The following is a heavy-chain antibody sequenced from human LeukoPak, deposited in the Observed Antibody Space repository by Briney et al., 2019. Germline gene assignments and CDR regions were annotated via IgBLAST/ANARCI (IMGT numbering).Heavy chain of an antibody. D-gene: IGHD6-13*01. Sequence: SETLSLTCTVSGGSISSSSYYWSWIRQPAGKGLEWIGRIYTSGSTNYNPSPKSRVTVSVDTSKNQFSLKLSSVTAADTAVYYCARAEGSSSWAFDYWGQGTLVTVSS. V-gene: IGHV4-61*02. J-gene: IGHJ4*02. CDR2: IYTSGST. CDR1: GGSISSSSYY. CDR3: ARAEGSSSWAFDY.